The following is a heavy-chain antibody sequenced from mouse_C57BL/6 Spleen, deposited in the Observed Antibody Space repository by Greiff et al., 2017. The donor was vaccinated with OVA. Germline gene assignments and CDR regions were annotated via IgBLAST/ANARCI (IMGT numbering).Heavy chain of an antibody. CDR3: ARYRRGDFDY. CDR2: ISSGSSTI. Sequence: EVQLVESGGGLVKPGGSLKLSCAASGFTFSDYGMHWVRQAPEKGLEWVAYISSGSSTIYYAATAKGRFTISRDNAKNTLFLQMTSLRAEDTAMYYCARYRRGDFDYWGQGTTLTVSS. V-gene: IGHV5-17*01. J-gene: IGHJ2*01. CDR1: GFTFSDYG.